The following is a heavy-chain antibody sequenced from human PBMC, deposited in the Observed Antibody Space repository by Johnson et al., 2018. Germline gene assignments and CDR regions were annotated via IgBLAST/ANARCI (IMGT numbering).Heavy chain of an antibody. J-gene: IGHJ2*01. V-gene: IGHV3-74*03. CDR3: TSGGGASPFDWHFDL. CDR2: IESDGSST. Sequence: VQLQESGGGLVQPGESLRLSCAASGFSFSSYWMHWVRQAPGKGLVWVSRIESDGSSTKYADSVEGRFTNSRDNAKNRLYLQMNSLRDEDTAVYYCTSGGGASPFDWHFDLWGRGTLVTGSS. D-gene: IGHD3-10*01. CDR1: GFSFSSYW.